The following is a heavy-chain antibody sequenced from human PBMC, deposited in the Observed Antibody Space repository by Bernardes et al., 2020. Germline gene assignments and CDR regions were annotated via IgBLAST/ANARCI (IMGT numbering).Heavy chain of an antibody. Sequence: GGSLRLSCAASGFKFDDHAMHWVRQVPGKGLEWVSGISWNSVYIDQADSVKGRFTISRDNAKNSLFLQRNSLRPEDSGLYYCAKDIKHSGGPIDRWGQGNLVTVSS. CDR1: GFKFDDHA. CDR2: ISWNSVYI. V-gene: IGHV3-9*01. J-gene: IGHJ5*02. CDR3: AKDIKHSGGPIDR. D-gene: IGHD2-15*01.